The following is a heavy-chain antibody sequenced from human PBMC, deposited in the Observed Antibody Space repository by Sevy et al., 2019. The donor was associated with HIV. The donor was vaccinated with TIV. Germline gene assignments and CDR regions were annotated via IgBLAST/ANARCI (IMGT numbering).Heavy chain of an antibody. V-gene: IGHV3-30-3*01. CDR3: ATEPWNTYYSDY. CDR2: ISYDGSNK. J-gene: IGHJ4*02. D-gene: IGHD1-1*01. Sequence: GGSLRLSCAASGFTFSTYALHWVRQAPGKGLEWVAVISYDGSNKYYADSVQGRFTISRDNSKNTLYLQMNSLRVEDTAVYYCATEPWNTYYSDYWGQGTLVTVSS. CDR1: GFTFSTYA.